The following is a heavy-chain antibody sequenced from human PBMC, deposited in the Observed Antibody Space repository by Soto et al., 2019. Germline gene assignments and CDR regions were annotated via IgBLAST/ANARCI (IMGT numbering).Heavy chain of an antibody. CDR2: ISNDGSS. CDR1: GLTFSSYW. V-gene: IGHV3-74*01. J-gene: IGHJ1*01. Sequence: EVQLVESGGGLVQPGGSLRLSCVASGLTFSSYWMHWVRQAPGKGLVWVSSISNDGSSIYADPVKGRFTTSRDNAKNTLYLQMNSLRAEDTAVYYCARLPNKSPQNWGQGTLVIVSP. CDR3: ARLPNKSPQN.